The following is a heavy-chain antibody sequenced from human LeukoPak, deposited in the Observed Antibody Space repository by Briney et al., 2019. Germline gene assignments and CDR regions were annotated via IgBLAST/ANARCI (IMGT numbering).Heavy chain of an antibody. CDR3: ARDVGGPPVAGSGMDV. J-gene: IGHJ6*02. CDR2: IYSGGST. D-gene: IGHD6-19*01. V-gene: IGHV3-53*04. Sequence: GGSLRLSCAASGFTVSSNYMSWVRQAPGKGLEWVSVIYSGGSTYYADSVKGRFTISRHNSKNTLYLQMNSLRAEDTAVYYCARDVGGPPVAGSGMDVWRQGTTVTVSS. CDR1: GFTVSSNY.